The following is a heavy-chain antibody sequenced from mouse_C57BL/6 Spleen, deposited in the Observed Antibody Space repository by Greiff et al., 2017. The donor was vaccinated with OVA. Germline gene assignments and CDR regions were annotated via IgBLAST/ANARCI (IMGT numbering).Heavy chain of an antibody. Sequence: QVQLQQSGPELVKTGASVKISCKASGYAFSSSWMNWVKQRPGKGLEWIGRIYPGDGDTNYNGKFKGKATLTAEKSSSTAYMQLSSLTSEDSAVYFCARLGDGSLYAMDYWGQGTSVTVSS. CDR2: IYPGDGDT. CDR3: ARLGDGSLYAMDY. CDR1: GYAFSSSW. D-gene: IGHD1-1*01. V-gene: IGHV1-82*01. J-gene: IGHJ4*01.